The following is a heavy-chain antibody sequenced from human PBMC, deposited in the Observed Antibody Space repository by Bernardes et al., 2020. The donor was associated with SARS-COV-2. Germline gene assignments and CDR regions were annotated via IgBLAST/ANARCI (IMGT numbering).Heavy chain of an antibody. D-gene: IGHD3-10*01. Sequence: ETLSLTCTVSGDSISAYYWSWIRQPPGKGLEWIGYISYSGSTKYNPSLKSRVTISVDTSKNQFSLKLSSVTAADTAVYYCAKAKFGDLTWFDPWGQGALVTVSS. CDR1: GDSISAYY. CDR2: ISYSGST. V-gene: IGHV4-59*01. J-gene: IGHJ5*02. CDR3: AKAKFGDLTWFDP.